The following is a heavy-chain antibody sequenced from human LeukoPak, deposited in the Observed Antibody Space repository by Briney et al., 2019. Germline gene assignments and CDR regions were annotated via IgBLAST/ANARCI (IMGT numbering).Heavy chain of an antibody. D-gene: IGHD3-22*01. V-gene: IGHV4-28*01. J-gene: IGHJ4*02. CDR3: ARRYEGSGYAYDY. CDR1: GYSISSNNW. CDR2: IYYSGST. Sequence: SDTLSLTCAVSGYSISSNNWWAWIRQPPGKGLGWIGYIYYSGSTYYNPYNPSLTSRVTMSVDTSKNPFSLKLDSVTEIDTAMYYCARRYEGSGYAYDYWGQGILVTVSS.